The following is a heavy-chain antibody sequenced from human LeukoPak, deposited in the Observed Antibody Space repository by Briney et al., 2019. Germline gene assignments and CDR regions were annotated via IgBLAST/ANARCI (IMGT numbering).Heavy chain of an antibody. V-gene: IGHV3-33*03. CDR1: GFTFSSYD. CDR2: IWYDGSNK. J-gene: IGHJ1*01. D-gene: IGHD2-21*02. CDR3: TSWGDTTAEYFQR. Sequence: PGGSLRLSCAASGFTFSSYDMHWVRQAPGKGLEWVAVIWYDGSNKYYADSVKGQFTISRGNAQNSMYLQMNSLRVEDTAVYYCTSWGDTTAEYFQRWGQGTLVTVSS.